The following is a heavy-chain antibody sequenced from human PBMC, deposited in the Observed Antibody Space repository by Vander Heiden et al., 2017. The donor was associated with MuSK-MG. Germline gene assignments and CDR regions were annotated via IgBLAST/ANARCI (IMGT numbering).Heavy chain of an antibody. V-gene: IGHV3-53*01. CDR2: IYAGGTT. Sequence: ELQVVESGGGLIQPGGSLRLSCAASGFTVSGNYMSWVRQAPGKGLEWVSSIYAGGTTNYADSVKGRVAISRDNSNNTMYLQMNTLRAEDTAVYYCARMKWETLRSYGMDVWGQGTTVIVSS. D-gene: IGHD1-26*01. J-gene: IGHJ6*02. CDR1: GFTVSGNY. CDR3: ARMKWETLRSYGMDV.